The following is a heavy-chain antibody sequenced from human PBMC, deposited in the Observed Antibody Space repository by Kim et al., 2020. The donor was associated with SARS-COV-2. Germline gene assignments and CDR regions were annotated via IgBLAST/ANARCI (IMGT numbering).Heavy chain of an antibody. J-gene: IGHJ6*01. D-gene: IGHD6-13*01. CDR2: ISASGGRT. CDR1: GFTFGSYA. CDR3: AKVPAADINYYYYGMYV. Sequence: GGSLRLSCAAPGFTFGSYARHWVRQAPGKGLEWVSGISASGGRTYYADSVKGRFTISRDNSDNTVYLQMSSLSAEDTAVYYCAKVPAADINYYYYGMYV. V-gene: IGHV3-23*01.